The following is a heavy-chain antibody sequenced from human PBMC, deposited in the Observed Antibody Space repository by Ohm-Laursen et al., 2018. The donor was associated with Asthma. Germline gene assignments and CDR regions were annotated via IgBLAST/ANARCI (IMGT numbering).Heavy chain of an antibody. CDR1: GFSFSAYA. D-gene: IGHD3-3*02. J-gene: IGHJ4*02. CDR3: ARDRLAFLEWLLCDGFGY. Sequence: SLRLSCSASGFSFSAYAMHWVRQAPGKGPDWVAVISYDASLKYYADSVKGRFTISRDNSKNTLYLQMNSLRAEDTAVYYCARDRLAFLEWLLCDGFGYWGQGTLVTVSS. CDR2: ISYDASLK. V-gene: IGHV3-30-3*01.